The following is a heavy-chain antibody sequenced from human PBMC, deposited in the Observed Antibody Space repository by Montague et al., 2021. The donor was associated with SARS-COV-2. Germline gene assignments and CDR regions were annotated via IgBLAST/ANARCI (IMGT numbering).Heavy chain of an antibody. CDR2: IYTSGSN. CDR3: ARAPDVDTAMVNYYYGMDV. CDR1: GGSISSGSYY. D-gene: IGHD5-18*01. V-gene: IGHV4-61*02. Sequence: TLSLTCTVSGGSISSGSYYWSWIRQPAGKGLEWIGRIYTSGSNNYNPSLKSRVTISVDTSKNQFSPKLSSVTAADTAVYYGARAPDVDTAMVNYYYGMDVWGQGTTVTVSS. J-gene: IGHJ6*02.